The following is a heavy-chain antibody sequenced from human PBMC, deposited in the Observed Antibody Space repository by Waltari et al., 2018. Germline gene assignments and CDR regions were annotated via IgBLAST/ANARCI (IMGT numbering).Heavy chain of an antibody. V-gene: IGHV1-69*14. CDR2: IIPIFGTA. J-gene: IGHJ4*02. D-gene: IGHD6-13*01. Sequence: QVQLVQSGAEVKKPGSSVTVSCKASGGTCSSYAISWVRQAPGQGREWMGGIIPIFGTANYAQKFQGRVTITADKSTSTAYMELSSLRSEDTAVYYCARDSDSSSWYEDYWGQGTLVTVSS. CDR1: GGTCSSYA. CDR3: ARDSDSSSWYEDY.